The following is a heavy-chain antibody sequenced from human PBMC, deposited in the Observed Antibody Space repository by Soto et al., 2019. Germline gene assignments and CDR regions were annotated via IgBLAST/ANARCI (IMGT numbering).Heavy chain of an antibody. CDR3: ARVAYSGSYSSEFDY. Sequence: EVQLVESGGGLVQPGGSLRLSCAASGFTFSSYSMNWVRQAPGKGLEGVSYISSSSSTIYYADSVKGRFTISRDKAKNSLYLQMNSLRDEDTAVYYCARVAYSGSYSSEFDYWGQGTLVTVSS. J-gene: IGHJ4*02. CDR1: GFTFSSYS. V-gene: IGHV3-48*02. D-gene: IGHD1-26*01. CDR2: ISSSSSTI.